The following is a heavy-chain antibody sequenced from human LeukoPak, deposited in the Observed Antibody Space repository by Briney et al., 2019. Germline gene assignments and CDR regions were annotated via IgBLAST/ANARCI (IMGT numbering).Heavy chain of an antibody. CDR3: ARDAGSALLWFGELWHYYYYGMDV. D-gene: IGHD3-10*01. J-gene: IGHJ6*02. CDR2: IYTSGST. V-gene: IGHV4-4*07. Sequence: SETLSLICTVSGGSVSSYYWSWIRQPDGKGLEWIGRIYTSGSTNYNPSLKSRVTMSVVTSKNQFSLKLSSVTAADTAVYYCARDAGSALLWFGELWHYYYYGMDVWGQGTTVTVSS. CDR1: GGSVSSYY.